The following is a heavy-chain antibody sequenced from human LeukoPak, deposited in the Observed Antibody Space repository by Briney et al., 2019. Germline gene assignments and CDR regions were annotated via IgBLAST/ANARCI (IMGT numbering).Heavy chain of an antibody. CDR1: GFTFSRYE. Sequence: GRSLRLSCAASGFTFSRYEINWVRQAPGKGLEWVSYISSSGNTIYYADSVKGRLTVSRDNAKNSLHLDMNNLRPEDTAFYYCVRITNDYGDSWGRGTLVTVSS. J-gene: IGHJ5*01. D-gene: IGHD4-17*01. V-gene: IGHV3-48*03. CDR3: VRITNDYGDS. CDR2: ISSSGNTI.